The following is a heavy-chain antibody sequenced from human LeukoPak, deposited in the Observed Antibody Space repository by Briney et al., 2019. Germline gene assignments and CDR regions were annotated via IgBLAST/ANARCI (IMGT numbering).Heavy chain of an antibody. CDR2: INHSGST. CDR1: GGSFSGYY. Sequence: SETLSLTCAVYGGSFSGYYWSWIRQPPGKGLERIGEINHSGSTNYNPSLKSRVTISVDTSKNQFSLKLSSVTAADTAVYYCARADYYYYYGMDVWGQGTTVTVSS. J-gene: IGHJ6*02. CDR3: ARADYYYYYGMDV. V-gene: IGHV4-34*01.